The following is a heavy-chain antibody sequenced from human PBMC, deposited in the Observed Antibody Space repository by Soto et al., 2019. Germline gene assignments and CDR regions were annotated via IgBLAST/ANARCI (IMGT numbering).Heavy chain of an antibody. Sequence: GGSLRLSCAASGFTFSSYSMNWVRQAPGKGLEWVSSISSSSSYIYYADSVEGRFTISRDNAKNSLYLQMNSLRAEDTAVYYCAKGRDYGDYILYFDYWGQGTLVTVSS. CDR3: AKGRDYGDYILYFDY. V-gene: IGHV3-21*01. J-gene: IGHJ4*02. CDR1: GFTFSSYS. CDR2: ISSSSSYI. D-gene: IGHD4-17*01.